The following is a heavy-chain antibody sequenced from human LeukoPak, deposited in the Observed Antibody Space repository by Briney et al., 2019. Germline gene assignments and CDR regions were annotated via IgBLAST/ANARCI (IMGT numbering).Heavy chain of an antibody. D-gene: IGHD4-17*01. V-gene: IGHV1-69*13. J-gene: IGHJ6*02. CDR2: IIPIFGTA. CDR3: ARDTGNDYGDYAPIRDYYYGMDV. Sequence: ASVNVSCKASGGTFSSYAISWVRQAPGQGLEWMGGIIPIFGTANYAQKFQGRVTITADESTSTAYMELSSLRSEDTAVYYCARDTGNDYGDYAPIRDYYYGMDVWGQGTTVTVSS. CDR1: GGTFSSYA.